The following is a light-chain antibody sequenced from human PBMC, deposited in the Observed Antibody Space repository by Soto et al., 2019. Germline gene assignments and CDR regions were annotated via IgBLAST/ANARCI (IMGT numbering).Light chain of an antibody. CDR3: QQSNNWPWT. Sequence: EIVMTQSPATLSVSPGERATLSCRASQSVSNNLAWYQQQPGQAPMLLIFGASTRATGVPARFSGRGSVTDFTFTINSLQSEDFAVYYCQQSNNWPWTFGQGTKVEVK. V-gene: IGKV3-15*01. CDR2: GAS. J-gene: IGKJ1*01. CDR1: QSVSNN.